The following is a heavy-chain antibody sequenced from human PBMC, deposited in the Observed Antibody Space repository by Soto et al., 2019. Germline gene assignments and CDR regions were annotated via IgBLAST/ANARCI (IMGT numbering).Heavy chain of an antibody. D-gene: IGHD1-7*01. V-gene: IGHV5-51*01. CDR2: IYPGDSDT. J-gene: IGHJ6*03. Sequence: GESLKISCKGSGYSFTSYWIGWVRQMPGKGLEWMGIIYPGDSDTRYSPSFQGQVTTSADKSISTAYLQWSSLKASDTAMYYCARQGGGDNWNYGPNYYYYYMDVWGKGTTVTVSS. CDR1: GYSFTSYW. CDR3: ARQGGGDNWNYGPNYYYYYMDV.